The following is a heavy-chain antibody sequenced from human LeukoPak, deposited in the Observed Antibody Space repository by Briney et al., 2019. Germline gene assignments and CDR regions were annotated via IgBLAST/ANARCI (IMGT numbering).Heavy chain of an antibody. V-gene: IGHV1-18*01. D-gene: IGHD3-16*01. Sequence: GASVKVSCKASGYTFTSYGISWVRQAPGQGLEWMGWISAYNGNTNYAQKLQGRVTMTTDTSTSTAYMELRSLRSDDTAVYYCARDYDYVWGRLTPFYFDYWGQGTLVTVSS. CDR1: GYTFTSYG. J-gene: IGHJ4*02. CDR2: ISAYNGNT. CDR3: ARDYDYVWGRLTPFYFDY.